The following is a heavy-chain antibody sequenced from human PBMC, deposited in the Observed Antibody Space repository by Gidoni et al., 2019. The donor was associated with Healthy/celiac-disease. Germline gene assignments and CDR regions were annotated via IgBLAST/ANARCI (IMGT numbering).Heavy chain of an antibody. V-gene: IGHV3-53*02. D-gene: IGHD5-12*01. J-gene: IGHJ4*02. Sequence: EVQLVETGGGLIQPGGYLRLSCAASGFTVSSNYMGWVRQAPGKGLEWVSVIYSGGSKYYADSVKGRFTISRDNSKNTLYLQMNSLRAEDTAVYYCARGLRRDGYSYFDYWGQGTLVTVSS. CDR3: ARGLRRDGYSYFDY. CDR1: GFTVSSNY. CDR2: IYSGGSK.